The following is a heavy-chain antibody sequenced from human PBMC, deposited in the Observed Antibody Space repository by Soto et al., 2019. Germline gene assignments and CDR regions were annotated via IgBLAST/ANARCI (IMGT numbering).Heavy chain of an antibody. CDR1: GFTFSSYS. V-gene: IGHV3-21*01. D-gene: IGHD1-7*01. J-gene: IGHJ4*02. Sequence: GSLRLSCAASGFTFSSYSMNWVRQAPGKGLEWVSSISSSSSYIYYADSVKGRFAISRDNAKNSLYLQMNSLRAEDTAVYYCARAPGTGTNYWGQGTLVTVSS. CDR2: ISSSSSYI. CDR3: ARAPGTGTNY.